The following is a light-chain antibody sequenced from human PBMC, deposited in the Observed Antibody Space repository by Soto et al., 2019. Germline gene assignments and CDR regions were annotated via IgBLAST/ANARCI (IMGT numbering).Light chain of an antibody. CDR1: QSVTTY. Sequence: EVVLTQSPGTLSLSPGERASLSFRASQSVTTYLAWYQQKPGQAPRLLIYGASNRATGIPDRFSGSGSGTDFTLTISRLEPEDFAVYYCQQHGTSPITFGQGTRLEIK. V-gene: IGKV3-20*01. CDR3: QQHGTSPIT. J-gene: IGKJ5*01. CDR2: GAS.